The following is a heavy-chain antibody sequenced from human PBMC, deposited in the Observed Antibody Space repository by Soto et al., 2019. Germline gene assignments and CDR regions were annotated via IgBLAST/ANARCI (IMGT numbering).Heavy chain of an antibody. J-gene: IGHJ4*02. Sequence: QKYLVESGGGVVQPGGSLRLSCVASGSIFSGYGMHWVRQAPGKGLEWVAVIWYDGSNKYYADSVNGRFTIFRDNSKNMLYLQMDSLSAEDTAVYYCARDGIGGTVFRGFCDYWGQGTLVTVSS. CDR3: ARDGIGGTVFRGFCDY. D-gene: IGHD1-7*01. CDR2: IWYDGSNK. CDR1: GSIFSGYG. V-gene: IGHV3-33*01.